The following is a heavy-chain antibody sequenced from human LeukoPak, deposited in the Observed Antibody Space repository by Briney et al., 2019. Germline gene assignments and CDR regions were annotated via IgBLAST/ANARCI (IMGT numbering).Heavy chain of an antibody. D-gene: IGHD2-21*01. V-gene: IGHV3-23*01. CDR3: AKAPVTTCSGAYCYPFDY. Sequence: PGGSLRLSCAAPRFTFSSYTMSWVRQAPGKGLEWVSAISVSGNTYHADSVKGRFTISRDSSKNTLYLQMNRLRAEDAAVYYCAKAPVTTCSGAYCYPFDYWGQGTLVTVSS. CDR2: ISVSGNT. CDR1: RFTFSSYT. J-gene: IGHJ4*02.